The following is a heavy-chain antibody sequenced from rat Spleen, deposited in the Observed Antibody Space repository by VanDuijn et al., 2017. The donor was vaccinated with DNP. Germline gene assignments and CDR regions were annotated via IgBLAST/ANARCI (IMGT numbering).Heavy chain of an antibody. V-gene: IGHV5-22*01. Sequence: EVQLVESGGGLVQPGRSLKLSCAASGFTFSDYNMAWVRQAPTKGLEWVAYMSSDGGSIYYGDSVKGRFTISRDNAESTLYLQMNSLRSEDMATYFCARHGRRVFDYWGQGVMVTVSS. J-gene: IGHJ2*01. CDR2: MSSDGGSI. CDR1: GFTFSDYN. D-gene: IGHD1-11*01. CDR3: ARHGRRVFDY.